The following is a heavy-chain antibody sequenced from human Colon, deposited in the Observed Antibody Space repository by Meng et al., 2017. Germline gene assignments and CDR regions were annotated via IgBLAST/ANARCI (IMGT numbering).Heavy chain of an antibody. CDR3: ARVHGVYTSGTYTGFDS. Sequence: VHGQGMLSLTCDHNGTVSGVLLRFVSLFGSWIIQLPGQGLEWIGYIYFRWPTYYNPPLKSRFTISLDTSKNQFSLNLSSVTAADTAVYYCARVHGVYTSGTYTGFDSWGQGTLVTVSS. CDR1: GVLLRFVSLF. V-gene: IGHV4-31*03. D-gene: IGHD3-10*01. CDR2: IYFRWPT. J-gene: IGHJ4*02.